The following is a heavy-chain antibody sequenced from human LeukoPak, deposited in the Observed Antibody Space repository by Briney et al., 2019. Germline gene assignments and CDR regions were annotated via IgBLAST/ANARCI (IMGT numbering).Heavy chain of an antibody. J-gene: IGHJ3*02. V-gene: IGHV1-2*02. CDR3: ARDGYSLDAFDI. Sequence: ASVKVSCKASGYTFTGYCMHWVRQAPGQGLEWMGWINPNSGGTNYAQKFQGRVTMTRDTSISTAYMELSRLRSDDTAVYYCARDGYSLDAFDIWGQGTMVTVSS. CDR2: INPNSGGT. D-gene: IGHD3-22*01. CDR1: GYTFTGYC.